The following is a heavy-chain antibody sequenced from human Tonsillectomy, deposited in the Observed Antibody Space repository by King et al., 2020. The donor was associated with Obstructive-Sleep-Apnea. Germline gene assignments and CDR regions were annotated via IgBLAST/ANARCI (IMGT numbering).Heavy chain of an antibody. CDR2: IDWDDDK. D-gene: IGHD3-10*01. V-gene: IGHV2-70*11. Sequence: TLKESGPALVKPTQTLTLTCTFSGVSLSTSGMCVSWIRQSPGKALEWLARIDWDDDKYYSKSLKTRLTISTDRSKKQVVLTMTNMDPVDTATYYCARTHLSSYGSGTYPYYFDYWGEGALVTVSS. CDR3: ARTHLSSYGSGTYPYYFDY. CDR1: GVSLSTSGMC. J-gene: IGHJ4*02.